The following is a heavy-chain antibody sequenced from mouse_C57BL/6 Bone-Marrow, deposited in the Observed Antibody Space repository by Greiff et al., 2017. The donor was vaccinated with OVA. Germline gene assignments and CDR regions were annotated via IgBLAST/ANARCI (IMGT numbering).Heavy chain of an antibody. D-gene: IGHD1-3*01. CDR1: GYAFTNYL. CDR2: INPGRGGT. V-gene: IGHV1-54*01. Sequence: VQLQQSGAELVRPGTSVKVSCKASGYAFTNYLIEWVKQRPGQGLEWIGVINPGRGGTNYNEKVKGKATLTADKSSSTAYMQLSSLTSEDSAVYFCARSGGDYWGQGTTLTVSS. CDR3: ARSGGDY. J-gene: IGHJ2*01.